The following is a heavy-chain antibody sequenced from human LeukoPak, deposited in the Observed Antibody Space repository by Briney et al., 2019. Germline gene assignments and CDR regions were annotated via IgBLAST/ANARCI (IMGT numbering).Heavy chain of an antibody. V-gene: IGHV1-69*02. Sequence: SVKVSCKASGGTFSSYTISWVRQAPGQGLEWMGRIIPILGIANYAQKFQGRVTITADKSTSTAYMELSSLRSEDTAVYYCARELEYYSNYFDNYWGQGTLVTVSS. CDR1: GGTFSSYT. J-gene: IGHJ4*02. D-gene: IGHD4-11*01. CDR3: ARELEYYSNYFDNY. CDR2: IIPILGIA.